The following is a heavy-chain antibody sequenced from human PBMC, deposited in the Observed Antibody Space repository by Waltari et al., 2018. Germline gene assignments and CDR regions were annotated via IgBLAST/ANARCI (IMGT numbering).Heavy chain of an antibody. D-gene: IGHD1-1*01. J-gene: IGHJ3*02. CDR3: ARDGDDHAFDI. CDR1: GYTFTSYA. Sequence: QVQLVQSGAEVKKPGASVKVSCKASGYTFTSYAMHWVRQAPGQRLEWMGRINAGNGNTKYSQKFQGRVTITRDTSASTAYMELSSLRSEDTAVYYCARDGDDHAFDIWGQGTMVTVSS. CDR2: INAGNGNT. V-gene: IGHV1-3*01.